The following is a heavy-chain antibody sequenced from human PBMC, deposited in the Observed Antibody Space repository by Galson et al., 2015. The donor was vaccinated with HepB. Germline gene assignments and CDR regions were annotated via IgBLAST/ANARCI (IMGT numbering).Heavy chain of an antibody. J-gene: IGHJ5*02. D-gene: IGHD2-2*02. CDR3: AREIVVPAAILRWFDP. CDR1: GGTFSSYA. Sequence: SVKVSCKASGGTFSSYAISWVRQAPGQGLEWMGGIIPIFGTANYAQKFQGRVTITADESTSTAYMELSSLRSEDTAVYYCAREIVVPAAILRWFDPWGQGTLVTVSS. V-gene: IGHV1-69*13. CDR2: IIPIFGTA.